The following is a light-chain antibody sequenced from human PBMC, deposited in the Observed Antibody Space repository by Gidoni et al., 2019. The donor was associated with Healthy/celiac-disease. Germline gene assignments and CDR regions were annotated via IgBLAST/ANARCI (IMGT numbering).Light chain of an antibody. CDR1: QSISSW. V-gene: IGKV1-5*03. J-gene: IGKJ1*01. CDR3: QQDNSYAWT. CDR2: KAS. Sequence: DIQMTPSPSTLSASVGDRVTITCRASQSISSWLAWHQQKPGKAPKLLIYKASSLESGVPSRFSGSGSGTEFTLTISSLQPDDFATYYCQQDNSYAWTFGQGTKVEIK.